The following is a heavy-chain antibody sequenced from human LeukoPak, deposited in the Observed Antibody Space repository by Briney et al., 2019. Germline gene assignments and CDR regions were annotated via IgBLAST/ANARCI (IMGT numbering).Heavy chain of an antibody. CDR3: ARGYYYDSSDDAFDI. V-gene: IGHV1-8*01. CDR1: GYTFTSYD. J-gene: IGHJ3*02. CDR2: MNPNSGNT. D-gene: IGHD3-22*01. Sequence: ASVKVSCKASGYTFTSYDINWVRQATGQGLEWMGWMNPNSGNTGYAQKFQGRVTMTRDTSTSTVYMELSSLRSEDTAVYYCARGYYYDSSDDAFDIWGQGTMVTVSS.